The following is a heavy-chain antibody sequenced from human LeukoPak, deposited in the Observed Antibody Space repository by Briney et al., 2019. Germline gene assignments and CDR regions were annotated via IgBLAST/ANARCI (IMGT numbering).Heavy chain of an antibody. Sequence: GGSLRLSCAASGFTFSSSWMTWVRQAPGKGLEWVAYMKEDGTEIYYADSVKGRFTISRDDAKKSLYLQMNSLRAEDTAVYYCASSRYDSSGYYGIIGYWGQGTLVTVSS. CDR3: ASSRYDSSGYYGIIGY. CDR2: MKEDGTEI. CDR1: GFTFSSSW. D-gene: IGHD3-22*01. J-gene: IGHJ4*02. V-gene: IGHV3-7*01.